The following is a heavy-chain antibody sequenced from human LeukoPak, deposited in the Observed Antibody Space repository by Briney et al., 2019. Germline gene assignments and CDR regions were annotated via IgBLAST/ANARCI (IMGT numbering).Heavy chain of an antibody. CDR3: ARHRTEYPHDY. V-gene: IGHV5-51*01. Sequence: GESLKISCKGSGYSFHSYWIGWVRQLPGRGLEYMGIIYPGDSDTRYSPSFQGQVTISADKSISTAYLQWSSLKASDTAMYYCARHRTEYPHDYWGQGTLVTVSS. D-gene: IGHD1-1*01. J-gene: IGHJ4*02. CDR2: IYPGDSDT. CDR1: GYSFHSYW.